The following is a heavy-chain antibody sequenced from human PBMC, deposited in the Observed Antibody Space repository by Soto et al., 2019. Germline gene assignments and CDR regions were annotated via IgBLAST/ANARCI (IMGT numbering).Heavy chain of an antibody. CDR3: ARGFREGAVTIFGVVIKRSPFDY. CDR1: GYTFTSYD. Sequence: QVQLVQSGAEVKKPGASVKVSCKASGYTFTSYDINWVRQATGQGLEWMGWMNPNSGNTGYAQKFQGRVTMTRNTSIRTGYMELSSLGSEDTAVYYRARGFREGAVTIFGVVIKRSPFDYWGQGTLVTVPS. V-gene: IGHV1-8*01. D-gene: IGHD3-3*01. J-gene: IGHJ4*02. CDR2: MNPNSGNT.